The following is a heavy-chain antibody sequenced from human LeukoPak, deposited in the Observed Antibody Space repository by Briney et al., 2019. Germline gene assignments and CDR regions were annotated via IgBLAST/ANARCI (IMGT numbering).Heavy chain of an antibody. CDR1: GYTFTNCY. J-gene: IGHJ4*02. CDR3: AREVPITGYFEY. D-gene: IGHD1-14*01. V-gene: IGHV1-46*01. CDR2: VNPSDGET. Sequence: ASVKVSCRASGYTFTNCYVHWVRQVPGQGLEWMGIVNPSDGETSYTQKFQGRVTMTRDTSTTTVYMELSSLTSEDTAVYYCAREVPITGYFEYWGQGTLVTVSS.